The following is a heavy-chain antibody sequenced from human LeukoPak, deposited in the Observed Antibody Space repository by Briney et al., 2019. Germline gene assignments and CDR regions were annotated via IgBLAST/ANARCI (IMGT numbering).Heavy chain of an antibody. Sequence: SVKVSCKASGGTFSSYAISWVRQAPGQGLEWMGGIIPIFGTASYAQKFQGRVTITADESTSTAYMELSSLRSEDTAVYYCAGSRTGYYSSDYWGQGTLVTVSS. J-gene: IGHJ4*02. CDR1: GGTFSSYA. V-gene: IGHV1-69*13. CDR2: IIPIFGTA. CDR3: AGSRTGYYSSDY. D-gene: IGHD3/OR15-3a*01.